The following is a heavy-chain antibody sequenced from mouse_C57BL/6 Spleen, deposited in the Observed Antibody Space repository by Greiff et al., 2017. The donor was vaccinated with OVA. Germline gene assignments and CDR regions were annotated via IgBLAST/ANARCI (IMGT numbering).Heavy chain of an antibody. CDR1: GYTFTSYW. CDR3: ARSGTGDFAY. D-gene: IGHD4-1*01. Sequence: QVQLQPPGAELVKPGASVKLSCKASGYTFTSYWMHWVKQRPGQGLEWIGMIHPNSGSTNYNEKFKSKATLTVDKSSSTAYMQLSSLTSEDSAVYYCARSGTGDFAYWGQGTLVTVSA. V-gene: IGHV1-64*01. CDR2: IHPNSGST. J-gene: IGHJ3*01.